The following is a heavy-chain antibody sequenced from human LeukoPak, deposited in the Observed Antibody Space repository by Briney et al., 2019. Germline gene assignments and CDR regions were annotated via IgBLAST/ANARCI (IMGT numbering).Heavy chain of an antibody. CDR1: GGSISSGDYY. Sequence: SETLSLTCTVSGGSISSGDYYWSWIRQHPGKGLEWIGYIYYSGDTYYNPSLRSRVSISLDTSKNQFSLKLSSVTAADTAMYYCARDYGNNWFDPWGQGTLVTVSA. D-gene: IGHD4-17*01. J-gene: IGHJ5*02. V-gene: IGHV4-31*03. CDR2: IYYSGDT. CDR3: ARDYGNNWFDP.